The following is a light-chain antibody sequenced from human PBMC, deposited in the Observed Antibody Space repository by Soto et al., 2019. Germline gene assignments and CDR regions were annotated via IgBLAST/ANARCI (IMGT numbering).Light chain of an antibody. CDR2: EVS. CDR1: SSDVGSYNL. CDR3: CSYAAITTPVI. J-gene: IGLJ2*01. V-gene: IGLV2-23*02. Sequence: QSALTQPASVSGSPGQSITISCTGTSSDVGSYNLVSWYQQHPGKAPKLMIYEVSKRPSGVSNRFSGSKSGNTASLTISGRQTEDEADYFCCSYAAITTPVIFGGGTKLTVL.